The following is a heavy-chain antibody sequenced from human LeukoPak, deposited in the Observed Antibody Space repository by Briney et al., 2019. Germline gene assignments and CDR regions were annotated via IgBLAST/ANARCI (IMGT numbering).Heavy chain of an antibody. J-gene: IGHJ5*02. CDR2: INHSGST. CDR1: GGSFSGYY. Sequence: SETLSLTCAVYGGSFSGYYWSWIRQPPGKGLEWIGEINHSGSTNYNPSLKSRVTISVDTSKNQFSLKLSSVTAADTAVYYCARRRYYDYVWGSYRPTNWFDPWGQGTLVTVSS. D-gene: IGHD3-16*02. CDR3: ARRRYYDYVWGSYRPTNWFDP. V-gene: IGHV4-34*01.